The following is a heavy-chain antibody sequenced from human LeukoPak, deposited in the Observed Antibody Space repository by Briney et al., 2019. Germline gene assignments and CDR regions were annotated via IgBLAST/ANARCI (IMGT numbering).Heavy chain of an antibody. Sequence: GGSLRLSCVVSGFIVSGDYMSWVRQAPGKGLEWVSVMYSGGATYYADSVKGRFTISRDNSKNTLYLQMNSLRVEDTAVYYCARHAWFDPWGHGTLVTVSS. CDR3: ARHAWFDP. CDR1: GFIVSGDY. J-gene: IGHJ5*02. CDR2: MYSGGAT. V-gene: IGHV3-53*01.